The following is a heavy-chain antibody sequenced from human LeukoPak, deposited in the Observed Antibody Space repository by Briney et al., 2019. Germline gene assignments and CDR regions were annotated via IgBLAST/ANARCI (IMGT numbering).Heavy chain of an antibody. D-gene: IGHD2-2*01. CDR3: AKAFGTIDPFEY. J-gene: IGHJ4*02. V-gene: IGHV3-23*01. CDR1: GFTFSNYA. CDR2: ISDSGGNT. Sequence: PGGSLRLSCAASGFTFSNYAVSWVRQAPGKGLEWVSSISDSGGNTYYADSVKGRFTISRDNSKNTLYLQMNSLRAEDTAVYYCAKAFGTIDPFEYWGQGTLVTVSS.